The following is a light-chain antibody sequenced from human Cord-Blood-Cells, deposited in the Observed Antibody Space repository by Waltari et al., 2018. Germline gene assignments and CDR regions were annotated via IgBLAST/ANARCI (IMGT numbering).Light chain of an antibody. CDR2: AAS. J-gene: IGKJ1*01. V-gene: IGKV1-39*01. Sequence: DIQMTQSPSSLSASVGDRVTIPCRASQSISSYLNWYQQTPGKAPKLLIYAASSLQSGVPSRFSGSGSGTDFTLTISSLQPEDFATYYCQQSYSTPRTFGQGTKVEIK. CDR1: QSISSY. CDR3: QQSYSTPRT.